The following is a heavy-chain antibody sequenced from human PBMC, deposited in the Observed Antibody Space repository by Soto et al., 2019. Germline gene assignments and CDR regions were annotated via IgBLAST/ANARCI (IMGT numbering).Heavy chain of an antibody. CDR3: ARAGSTMVTRSFDI. V-gene: IGHV6-1*01. CDR1: GDSVSSNSVA. J-gene: IGHJ3*02. D-gene: IGHD5-12*01. Sequence: QVQLQQSGLGLLKPSQTLSLTCAISGDSVSSNSVAWNWIRQSPSRGLEWLGRTYYRSKWYNEYAESVKSRITINPDTSKNQFSLQLNSVTPEDTAVYYCARAGSTMVTRSFDIWGQGTMVSVSS. CDR2: TYYRSKWYN.